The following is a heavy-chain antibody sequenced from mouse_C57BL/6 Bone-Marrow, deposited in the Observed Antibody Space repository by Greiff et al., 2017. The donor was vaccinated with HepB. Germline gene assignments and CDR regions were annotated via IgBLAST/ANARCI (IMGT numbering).Heavy chain of an antibody. V-gene: IGHV5-17*01. D-gene: IGHD2-3*01. J-gene: IGHJ2*01. CDR3: ARGGDGYSVYFDY. Sequence: EVKLEESGGGLVKPGGSLKLSCAASGFTFSDYGMHWVRQAPEKGLEWVAYISSGSSTIYYADTVKGRFTISRDNAKNTLFLQMTSLRSEDTAMYYCARGGDGYSVYFDYWGQGTTLTVSS. CDR1: GFTFSDYG. CDR2: ISSGSSTI.